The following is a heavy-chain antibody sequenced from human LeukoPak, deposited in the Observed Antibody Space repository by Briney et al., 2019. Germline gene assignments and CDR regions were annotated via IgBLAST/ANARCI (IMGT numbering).Heavy chain of an antibody. Sequence: GGSLRLSCAASGFTFSDYYMSWIRQAPGKGLEWVGRIKSKTDGGTAVHAAPVKGRFTISRDDSKNTLYLQMNSLKTEDTAVYYCATGNTDMWTWGQGTLVTVSS. CDR3: ATGNTDMWT. D-gene: IGHD5-18*01. J-gene: IGHJ5*02. CDR2: IKSKTDGGTA. V-gene: IGHV3-15*01. CDR1: GFTFSDYY.